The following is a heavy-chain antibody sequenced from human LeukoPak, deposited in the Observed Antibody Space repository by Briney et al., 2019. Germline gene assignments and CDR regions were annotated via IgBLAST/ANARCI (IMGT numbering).Heavy chain of an antibody. V-gene: IGHV3-30*04. CDR3: ARADFWSGYYTAEYFQH. CDR2: ISYDGSNK. D-gene: IGHD3-3*01. Sequence: GGSLRLSCAASGFTFSSYAMHGARQAPGKGLDWVAVISYDGSNKYYADSVKGRFTISRDNSKNTLYLQMNSLRAEDTAVYYCARADFWSGYYTAEYFQHWGQGTLVTVSS. J-gene: IGHJ1*01. CDR1: GFTFSSYA.